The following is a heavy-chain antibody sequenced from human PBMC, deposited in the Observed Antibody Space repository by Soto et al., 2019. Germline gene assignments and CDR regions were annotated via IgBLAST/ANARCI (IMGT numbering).Heavy chain of an antibody. CDR1: GFTFSSYA. J-gene: IGHJ4*02. Sequence: GGSLRLSCAASGFTFSSYAISWVRQAPGKGLEWVSAISVSGGSTYYADSVKGRFTISRDNSKNTLYLQMNSLRAEDTAVYYCAKGVAVAGVEDYFDYWGQGTLVTVSS. D-gene: IGHD6-19*01. CDR3: AKGVAVAGVEDYFDY. CDR2: ISVSGGST. V-gene: IGHV3-23*01.